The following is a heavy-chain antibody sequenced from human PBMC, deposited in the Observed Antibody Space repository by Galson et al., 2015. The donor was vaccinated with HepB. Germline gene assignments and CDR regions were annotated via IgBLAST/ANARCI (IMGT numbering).Heavy chain of an antibody. Sequence: ETLSLTCTVSGGSISDYYWSWIRQPPGKGLEWIGYIYYSGSTNYNPSLKSRVTISVDTSKNQFSLKLSSVTAADTAVYYCARDVLWFGELQPDWYFDLWGRGTLVTVSS. CDR3: ARDVLWFGELQPDWYFDL. CDR2: IYYSGST. V-gene: IGHV4-59*01. J-gene: IGHJ2*01. D-gene: IGHD3-10*01. CDR1: GGSISDYY.